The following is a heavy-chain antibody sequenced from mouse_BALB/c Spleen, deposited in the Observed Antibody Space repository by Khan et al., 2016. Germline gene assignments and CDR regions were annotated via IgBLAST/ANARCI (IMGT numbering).Heavy chain of an antibody. CDR1: GFNIKDTY. CDR3: AVSNSALDY. CDR2: IDPANGNF. V-gene: IGHV14-3*02. J-gene: IGHJ2*01. D-gene: IGHD2-5*01. Sequence: EVQLQESGAELVKPGASVTLSCTASGFNIKDTYLHWVKQRPEQGLEWIGRIDPANGNFKFDPKFQGKATVTADTYSNTTYLQLSGLTSEDSAVYYCAVSNSALDYWGQGTTLTVSS.